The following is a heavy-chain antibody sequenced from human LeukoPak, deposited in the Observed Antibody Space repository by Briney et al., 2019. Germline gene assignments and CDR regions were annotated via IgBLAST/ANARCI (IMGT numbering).Heavy chain of an antibody. Sequence: GGSLRLSCAASGFTFSSYAMHWVRQAPGKGLEWVAVISYDGSNKYYADSVKGRFTISRDNSKNTLYLQMNSLRAEDTAVYHCARDTIFGVDDYYYYMDVWGKGTTVTVSS. CDR2: ISYDGSNK. CDR3: ARDTIFGVDDYYYYMDV. D-gene: IGHD3-3*01. J-gene: IGHJ6*03. V-gene: IGHV3-30-3*01. CDR1: GFTFSSYA.